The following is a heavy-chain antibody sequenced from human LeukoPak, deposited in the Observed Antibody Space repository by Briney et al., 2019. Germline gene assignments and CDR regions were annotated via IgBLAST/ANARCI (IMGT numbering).Heavy chain of an antibody. D-gene: IGHD2-2*01. J-gene: IGHJ4*02. V-gene: IGHV3-53*01. CDR2: IYSGGST. CDR1: GFTFSSHS. Sequence: TGGSLRLSCAASGFTFSSHSMAWVRQAPGKGLEWVSVIYSGGSTYYADSVKGRFTISRDNSKNTLYLQMNSLRAEDTAVYYCARDPRYFSSTSCYAYFDYWGQGTLVTVSS. CDR3: ARDPRYFSSTSCYAYFDY.